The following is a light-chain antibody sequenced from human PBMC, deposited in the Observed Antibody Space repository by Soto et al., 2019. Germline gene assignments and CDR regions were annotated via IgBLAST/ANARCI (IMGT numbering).Light chain of an antibody. CDR3: HQYGSSPRT. J-gene: IGKJ1*01. V-gene: IGKV3-20*01. CDR1: QSVSSSY. Sequence: EIVLTQSPGTLSLSPGERATLSCRASQSVSSSYLAWYQQKPGQAPRLLIYVASSRATGIPDRFSGSGSGTDFTLTISRLEPEDFAVYYCHQYGSSPRTFGQGTKVEIK. CDR2: VAS.